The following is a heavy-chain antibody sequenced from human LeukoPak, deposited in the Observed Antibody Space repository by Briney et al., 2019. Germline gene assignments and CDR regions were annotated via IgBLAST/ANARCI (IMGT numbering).Heavy chain of an antibody. CDR2: IYDSERT. Sequence: SETLSLTCTVSGGSIRSYYWSWIRQPPGKGLEWIGYIYDSERTNYNPSLKSRVTISVDTSKNQFSLKLSSVTAADTAVYYCARHRLGWNDAFDIWGQGTMVTVSS. D-gene: IGHD1-1*01. J-gene: IGHJ3*02. CDR1: GGSIRSYY. CDR3: ARHRLGWNDAFDI. V-gene: IGHV4-59*08.